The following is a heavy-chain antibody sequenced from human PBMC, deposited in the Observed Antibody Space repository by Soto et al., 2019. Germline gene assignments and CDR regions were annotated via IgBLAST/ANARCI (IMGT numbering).Heavy chain of an antibody. CDR3: ARGYCSRTSCYTGDAFDI. Sequence: PGGSLRLSCAASGFTFSSYNMNWVRQAPGKGLEWVSSISSSSRYMYYADSVKGRLTISRDNAKNSPYLHMNSLRAEDTAVYYCARGYCSRTSCYTGDAFDIWGQGTVVTVS. D-gene: IGHD2-2*02. CDR2: ISSSSRYM. J-gene: IGHJ3*02. V-gene: IGHV3-21*01. CDR1: GFTFSSYN.